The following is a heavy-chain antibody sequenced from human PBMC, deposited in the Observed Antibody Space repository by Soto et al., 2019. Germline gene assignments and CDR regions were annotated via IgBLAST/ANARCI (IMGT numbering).Heavy chain of an antibody. V-gene: IGHV2-5*01. CDR1: GFSLSTSGAG. CDR2: ISWKDEK. J-gene: IGHJ4*02. D-gene: IGHD1-26*01. Sequence: QITLKESGPTLVKPTQTLTVTCTFSGFSLSTSGAGVGWIRQSPGKAPEWLALISWKDEKRYNPGLKSRLTITKDTSKNQVVLTMTDLDPVDTATYFCAHRYGGNYYRWYFDSWDQGTLVNVSS. CDR3: AHRYGGNYYRWYFDS.